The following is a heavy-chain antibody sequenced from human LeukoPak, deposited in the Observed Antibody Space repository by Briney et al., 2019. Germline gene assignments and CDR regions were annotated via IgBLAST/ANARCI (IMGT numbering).Heavy chain of an antibody. J-gene: IGHJ4*02. CDR3: ARSLRGSDGDFNY. CDR1: GGSFSAYY. CDR2: INHSGST. D-gene: IGHD5-12*01. V-gene: IGHV4-34*01. Sequence: SETLSLTCAVYGGSFSAYYWSWIRQPPGKGLEWIGEINHSGSTNYNPSLKSRVTISVDTSKNQLSLRLSSVTAADTAVYYCARSLRGSDGDFNYWGQGTQVTVSS.